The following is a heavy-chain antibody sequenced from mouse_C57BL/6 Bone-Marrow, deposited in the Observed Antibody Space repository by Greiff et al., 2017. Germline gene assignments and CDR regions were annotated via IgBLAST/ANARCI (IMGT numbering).Heavy chain of an antibody. D-gene: IGHD2-5*01. Sequence: QVQLQQSGAELVKPGASVKLSCKASGYTFTSYWITWVKQRPGQGLEWIGDIYPGSGSTNYNEKFKGKATLTVDTSSSTAYMQLSSLTSEDSAVYNCARACDSNYWYFDVGGRGTAVTVSA. V-gene: IGHV1-55*01. CDR2: IYPGSGST. J-gene: IGHJ1*03. CDR3: ARACDSNYWYFDV. CDR1: GYTFTSYW.